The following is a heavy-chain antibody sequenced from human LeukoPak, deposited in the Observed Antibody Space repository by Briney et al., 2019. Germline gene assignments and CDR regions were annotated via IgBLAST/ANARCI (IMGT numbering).Heavy chain of an antibody. Sequence: GGSLRLSCAASGFTFSNAWMSWVRQAPGKGREWVGRIKSKTDGGTTDYAAPVKGRFTISRDDSKNTLYLQMNSLKTEDTAVYYCTTFGTGRDAYYYYGMDVWGQGTTVTVSS. CDR3: TTFGTGRDAYYYYGMDV. CDR2: IKSKTDGGTT. J-gene: IGHJ6*02. CDR1: GFTFSNAW. D-gene: IGHD2-15*01. V-gene: IGHV3-15*01.